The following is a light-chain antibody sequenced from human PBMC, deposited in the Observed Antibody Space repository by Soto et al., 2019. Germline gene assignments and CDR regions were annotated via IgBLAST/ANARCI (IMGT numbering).Light chain of an antibody. CDR3: MQPLENFRT. CDR1: ARLLHXXGXXX. J-gene: IGKJ1*01. CDR2: LGS. Sequence: IVMTQSPLSLSVTPGEAASISCMSSARLLHXXGXXXXDWYMQKPGQSPQLLIYLGSNRASGVPDRFSGSGSDTYFTLEISRVEADDVGVYYCMQPLENFRTFGQGTKVDIK. V-gene: IGKV2-28*01.